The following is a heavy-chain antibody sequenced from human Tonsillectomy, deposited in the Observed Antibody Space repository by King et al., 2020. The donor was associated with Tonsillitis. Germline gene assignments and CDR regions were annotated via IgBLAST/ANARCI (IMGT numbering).Heavy chain of an antibody. J-gene: IGHJ3*02. Sequence: VQLQESGPGLVKPSQTLSLTCTVSGGSISSGGYYWSWIRQHPGKGLEWIGYISYSGNTYYNPSLKSRVIISVDTSKNQFSLKLSSVTAADTAVYYCARASHYDIFPFDIWGQGTMVTVSS. CDR3: ARASHYDIFPFDI. V-gene: IGHV4-31*03. D-gene: IGHD3-9*01. CDR2: ISYSGNT. CDR1: GGSISSGGYY.